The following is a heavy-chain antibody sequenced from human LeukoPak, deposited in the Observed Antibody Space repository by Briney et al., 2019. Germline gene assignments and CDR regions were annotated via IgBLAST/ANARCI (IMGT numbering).Heavy chain of an antibody. CDR2: ISTNGGST. CDR3: AKRTSGSSWYSSDY. J-gene: IGHJ4*02. CDR1: GFSFSAYG. V-gene: IGHV3-64*04. Sequence: PGGSLRLSCSASGFSFSAYGIHWVRQAPGKGLEYVSGISTNGGSTYYADSVKGRFTISRDNSKNTLYLQMNSLRAEDTAVYYCAKRTSGSSWYSSDYWGQGTLVTVSS. D-gene: IGHD6-13*01.